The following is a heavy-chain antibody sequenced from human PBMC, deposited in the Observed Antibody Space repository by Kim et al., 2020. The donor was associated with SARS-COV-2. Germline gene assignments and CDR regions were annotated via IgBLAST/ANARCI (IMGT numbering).Heavy chain of an antibody. CDR1: GGSISSGNSY. CDR3: ARGRTKWELVGGGAFDI. J-gene: IGHJ3*02. D-gene: IGHD1-26*01. CDR2: IYTSGST. V-gene: IGHV4-61*02. Sequence: SETLSRTCTVSGGSISSGNSYWSWIRQPAGKGLEWIGRIYTSGSTNYNPSLKSRVTISVDTSKNQFSLKLTSVTAADTAVYYCARGRTKWELVGGGAFDICGQGTMVTVSS.